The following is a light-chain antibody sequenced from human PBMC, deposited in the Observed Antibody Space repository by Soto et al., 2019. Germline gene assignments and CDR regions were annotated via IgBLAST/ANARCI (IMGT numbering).Light chain of an antibody. CDR3: QHYNNWTQYT. CDR1: QSVSSN. CDR2: GAS. V-gene: IGKV3-15*01. J-gene: IGKJ2*01. Sequence: EIVMTQSPATLSVSPGERATLSCRASQSVSSNLAWYLQRPGQAPRLLIYGASTRATGIPARFSGSGSGTEFTLTISSLQSEDFAVYYCQHYNNWTQYTFGQGTKLEIK.